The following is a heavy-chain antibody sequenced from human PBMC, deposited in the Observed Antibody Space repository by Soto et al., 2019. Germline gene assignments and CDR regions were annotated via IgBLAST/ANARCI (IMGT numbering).Heavy chain of an antibody. CDR2: ISSNGGST. J-gene: IGHJ3*02. V-gene: IGHV3-64D*08. CDR1: GFTFSSYA. D-gene: IGHD6-19*01. Sequence: HPGGSLRLSCSASGFTFSSYAMHWVRQAPGKGLEYVSAISSNGGSTYYADSVKGRFTISRDNSKNTLYLQMSSLRAEDTAVYYSLKDLTVAVLESRDWRYAFDIWCQAIMVTVS. CDR3: LKDLTVAVLESRDWRYAFDI.